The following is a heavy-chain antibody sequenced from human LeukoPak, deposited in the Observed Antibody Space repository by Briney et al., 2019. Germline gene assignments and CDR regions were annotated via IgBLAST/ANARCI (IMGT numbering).Heavy chain of an antibody. CDR2: ISGSGGST. CDR3: AKQVQLWFGELLDY. Sequence: GGSLRLSCAASGFTFSGYAMSWVRQAPGKGLEWVSAISGSGGSTYYADSVKGRFTISRDNSKNTLYLQMNSLRAEDTAVYYCAKQVQLWFGELLDYWGQGTLVTVSS. D-gene: IGHD3-10*01. J-gene: IGHJ4*02. CDR1: GFTFSGYA. V-gene: IGHV3-23*01.